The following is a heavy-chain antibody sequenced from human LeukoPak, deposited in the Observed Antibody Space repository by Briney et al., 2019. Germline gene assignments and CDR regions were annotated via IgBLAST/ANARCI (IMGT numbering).Heavy chain of an antibody. CDR3: ARAILTPSGYVWHFDL. V-gene: IGHV4-31*03. Sequence: SQTLSLTCTVSGGSISSGGYYWSWIRQPPGKGLEWIGYTYYSGSVYYNPSLRSRVTTSVDTSKNQFSLSLSSVTAADTAVYYCARAILTPSGYVWHFDLWGRGTLVTVSS. D-gene: IGHD3-3*01. CDR1: GGSISSGGYY. J-gene: IGHJ2*01. CDR2: TYYSGSV.